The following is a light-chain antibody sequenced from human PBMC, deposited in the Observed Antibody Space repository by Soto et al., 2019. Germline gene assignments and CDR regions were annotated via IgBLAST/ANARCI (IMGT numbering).Light chain of an antibody. J-gene: IGKJ2*01. CDR3: QQLDSYPYT. Sequence: IQLTQSPSSLSASVGDGVTLICRASEDVSSYLAWYQQKPGKAPKLLIYAASTLQSGVPSRFSGSGSGTDFTLTISSLQPEDFATYHCQQLDSYPYTFGQGTKLEIK. CDR1: EDVSSY. CDR2: AAS. V-gene: IGKV1-9*01.